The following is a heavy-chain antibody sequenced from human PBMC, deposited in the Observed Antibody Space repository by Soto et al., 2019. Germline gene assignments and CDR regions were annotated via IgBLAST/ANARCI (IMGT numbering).Heavy chain of an antibody. Sequence: QVQLQESGPGLVKPSQTLSLTCTVSGGSISSGDYSWSWIRQHPGKGLEWIGDISYSGSTYYSPSLKNRLTISLHTSKNHFSLNLSSATAADTAVYYCARAPKFYFGSGCDYWGQGSLVTVSS. V-gene: IGHV4-31*03. CDR3: ARAPKFYFGSGCDY. J-gene: IGHJ4*02. CDR2: ISYSGST. D-gene: IGHD3-10*01. CDR1: GGSISSGDYS.